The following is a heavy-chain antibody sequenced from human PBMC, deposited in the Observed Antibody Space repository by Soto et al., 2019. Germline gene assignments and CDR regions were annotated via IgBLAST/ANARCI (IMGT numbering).Heavy chain of an antibody. CDR1: AGTISSRSYY. Sequence: SETLSLTCTVSAGTISSRSYYWGWIRQPPGKGLEWIGSIYYSGSTYYNPSLKSRVTISADTSQNQFSLKLSSVTAADTAVYYCARLRCIAARRNYGLGVYYYSMDGCGKGTT. CDR2: IYYSGST. V-gene: IGHV4-39*01. D-gene: IGHD6-6*01. J-gene: IGHJ6*03. CDR3: ARLRCIAARRNYGLGVYYYSMDG.